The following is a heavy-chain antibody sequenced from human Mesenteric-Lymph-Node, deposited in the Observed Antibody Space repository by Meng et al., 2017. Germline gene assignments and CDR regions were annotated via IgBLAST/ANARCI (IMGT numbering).Heavy chain of an antibody. D-gene: IGHD3-22*01. CDR1: GYSFTSFW. Sequence: GESLKISCKGSGYSFTSFWIGWVRQMPGKGLEWMGIIYPDDSDTRYSPSFQGQVTISADESISTAYLQWSSLKASDTAMYYCATRKYYDSSGDAFDIWGQGTMVTVSS. J-gene: IGHJ3*02. V-gene: IGHV5-51*01. CDR2: IYPDDSDT. CDR3: ATRKYYDSSGDAFDI.